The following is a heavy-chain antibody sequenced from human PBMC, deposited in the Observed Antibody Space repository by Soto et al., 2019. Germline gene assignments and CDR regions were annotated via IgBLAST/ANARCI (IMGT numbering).Heavy chain of an antibody. CDR2: IYYSGST. J-gene: IGHJ4*02. Sequence: NPSETLSLTCTVSGGSISSYYWSWIRQPPGKGLEWIGYIYYSGSTNYNPSLKSGLTITKDTSKNQVVLTMTNMDPVDTATYYCARGSYDVGFDYWGQGTLVTVSS. CDR1: GGSISSYY. V-gene: IGHV4-59*01. CDR3: ARGSYDVGFDY. D-gene: IGHD3-16*01.